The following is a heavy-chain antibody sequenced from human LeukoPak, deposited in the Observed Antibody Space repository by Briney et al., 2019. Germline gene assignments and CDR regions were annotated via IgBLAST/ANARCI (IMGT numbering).Heavy chain of an antibody. D-gene: IGHD3-16*01. CDR2: IKSDGSST. Sequence: GGSLRLSCAASGFIFSSYWMHWVRQAPGKGLAWVSRIKSDGSSTSYADSVKGRFTISRDNAKNSLYLQMNSLRAEDTAVYYCARRSLRLGDAFDIWGQGTMVTVSS. CDR1: GFIFSSYW. V-gene: IGHV3-74*01. CDR3: ARRSLRLGDAFDI. J-gene: IGHJ3*02.